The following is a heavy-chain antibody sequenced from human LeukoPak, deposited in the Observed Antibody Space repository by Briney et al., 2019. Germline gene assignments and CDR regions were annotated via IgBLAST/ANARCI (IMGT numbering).Heavy chain of an antibody. CDR1: GFTFSSYA. Sequence: GGSLRLSCAASGFTFSSYAMHWVRQAPGKGLEWVAVISYDGSNKYYADSMKGRFTISRDNSKNTLYLQMNSLRAEDTAVYYCARDRYSYGFSLLDYWGQGTLVTVSS. D-gene: IGHD5-18*01. CDR3: ARDRYSYGFSLLDY. J-gene: IGHJ4*02. V-gene: IGHV3-30-3*01. CDR2: ISYDGSNK.